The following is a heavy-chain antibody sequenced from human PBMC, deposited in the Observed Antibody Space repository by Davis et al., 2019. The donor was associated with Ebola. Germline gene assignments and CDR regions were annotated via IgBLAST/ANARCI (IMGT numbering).Heavy chain of an antibody. D-gene: IGHD6-19*01. CDR2: MNPNSENT. CDR1: GYTFTTYD. Sequence: AASVKVSCKASGYTFTTYDIHWVRQATGQGLEWMGWMNPNSENTGYAQKFQGRVTMTRSTSISTAYMELSSLRSEDTAVYYCARVPLLGSGWDYYFDYWGQGTLVTVSS. CDR3: ARVPLLGSGWDYYFDY. J-gene: IGHJ4*02. V-gene: IGHV1-8*01.